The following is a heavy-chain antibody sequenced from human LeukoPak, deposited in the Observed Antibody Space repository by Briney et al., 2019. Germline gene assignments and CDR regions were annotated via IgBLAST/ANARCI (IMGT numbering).Heavy chain of an antibody. CDR1: GFTFSSHW. Sequence: PGGSLRLSCVASGFTFSSHWMHWVRQAPGKGLVWVSRINGDGSSTTYADSVKGRFTISRDNAKNTLYLQMNSLRAEDTAVYYCARAPYDSSSYYINYFDYWGQGALVTVSS. V-gene: IGHV3-74*01. D-gene: IGHD3-22*01. CDR3: ARAPYDSSSYYINYFDY. J-gene: IGHJ4*02. CDR2: INGDGSST.